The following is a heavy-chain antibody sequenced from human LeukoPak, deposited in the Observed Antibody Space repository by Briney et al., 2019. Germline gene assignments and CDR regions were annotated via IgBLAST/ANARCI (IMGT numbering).Heavy chain of an antibody. J-gene: IGHJ3*02. CDR1: GYTFTTYG. V-gene: IGHV1-18*01. Sequence: ASVNVSCKASGYTFTTYGISWVRQAPGQGLEWMGWVSAYNGNTNYAQKLQGRVTMTTDTSANTAYMELGSLSADDTAVYYCARGLLTARARDAFDIWGQGTMVTVSS. CDR3: ARGLLTARARDAFDI. D-gene: IGHD7-27*01. CDR2: VSAYNGNT.